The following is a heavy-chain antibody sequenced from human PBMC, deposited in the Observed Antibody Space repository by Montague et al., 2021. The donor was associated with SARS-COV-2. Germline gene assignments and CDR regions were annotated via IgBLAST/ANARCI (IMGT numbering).Heavy chain of an antibody. CDR3: VRLLWFGDSDYYFDS. Sequence: SLRLSCAASGFTFRRYWMHWVRQVPGRGLVWVSRIRPDGTSTHYXXSLKVRFVTSRDNAKNTLSLEMTNLRVDDTAIYYCVRLLWFGDSDYYFDSWGQGTLVSVSS. D-gene: IGHD3-10*01. J-gene: IGHJ4*02. CDR1: GFTFRRYW. V-gene: IGHV3-74*01. CDR2: IRPDGTST.